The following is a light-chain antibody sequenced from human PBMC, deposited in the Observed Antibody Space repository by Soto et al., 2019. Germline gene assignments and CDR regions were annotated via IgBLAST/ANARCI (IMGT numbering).Light chain of an antibody. J-gene: IGKJ3*01. CDR1: QSISSY. CDR2: AAS. Sequence: DIQMTQSPSSLSASVGDRVTITCRASQSISSYLYWYQQKPGKAPKLLIYAASRLQSRVPSRFSGSGSETDFTLTISSLQPEDFATYYCQQSYSTLFTFGPGNKVDIK. CDR3: QQSYSTLFT. V-gene: IGKV1-39*01.